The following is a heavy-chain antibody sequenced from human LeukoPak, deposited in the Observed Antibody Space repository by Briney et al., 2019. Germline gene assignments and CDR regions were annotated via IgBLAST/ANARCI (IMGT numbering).Heavy chain of an antibody. D-gene: IGHD1-26*01. CDR2: ISAGGGST. Sequence: GGSLRLSCAASGFTFSSYAMSWVRQAPGKGLEWVSVISAGGGSTYYADSVKGRFTISRDNSKNTLYLQMNSLRVEDTAVYYCAKVHGQIYSGSYSLDYWGQGTLVTVSS. CDR3: AKVHGQIYSGSYSLDY. CDR1: GFTFSSYA. V-gene: IGHV3-23*01. J-gene: IGHJ4*02.